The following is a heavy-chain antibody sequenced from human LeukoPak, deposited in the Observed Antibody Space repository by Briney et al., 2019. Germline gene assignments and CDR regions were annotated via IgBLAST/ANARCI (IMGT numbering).Heavy chain of an antibody. J-gene: IGHJ6*02. Sequence: ASVKVSCKASGYTFTGYYMHWVRQAPGQGLEWMGWINPNGGGTNYAQKFQGRVTMTRDTSISTAYMELSRLRSDDTAVYYCAREPPRYWNDGDYYYYGMDVWGQGTTVTVSS. CDR2: INPNGGGT. V-gene: IGHV1-2*02. CDR3: AREPPRYWNDGDYYYYGMDV. CDR1: GYTFTGYY. D-gene: IGHD1-1*01.